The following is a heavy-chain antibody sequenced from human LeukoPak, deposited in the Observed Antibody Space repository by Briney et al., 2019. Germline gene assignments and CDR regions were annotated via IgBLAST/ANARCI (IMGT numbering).Heavy chain of an antibody. CDR2: IKVDGTEK. V-gene: IGHV3-7*01. CDR3: ARGGRNIDS. D-gene: IGHD4-11*01. CDR1: GFTFSAFW. Sequence: PGGSLRLSCAASGFTFSAFWMSWVRQAPGKGLEWVANIKVDGTEKNYVDSVKGRLTISRDNAKNSLYLQMNSLRTEDTAVYYCARGGRNIDSWGLGTLVTVSS. J-gene: IGHJ4*02.